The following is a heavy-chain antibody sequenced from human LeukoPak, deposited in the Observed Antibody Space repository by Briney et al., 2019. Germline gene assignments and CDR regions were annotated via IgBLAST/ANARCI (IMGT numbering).Heavy chain of an antibody. CDR1: GGSLSSGSYS. Sequence: SQTLSLTCTVSGGSLSSGSYSWSWIRQPAGKGLEWIGRIYPSGSTNYNPSLKSRVTISVDTSKNQFSLKLSSVTAADTAVYYCARGFAERYYYYYMDVWGKGTTVTVSS. J-gene: IGHJ6*03. CDR3: ARGFAERYYYYYMDV. V-gene: IGHV4-61*02. CDR2: IYPSGST. D-gene: IGHD3-10*01.